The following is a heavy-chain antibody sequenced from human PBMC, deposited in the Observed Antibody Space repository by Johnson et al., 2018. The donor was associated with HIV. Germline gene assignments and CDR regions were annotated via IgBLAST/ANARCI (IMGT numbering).Heavy chain of an antibody. Sequence: QVQLVESGGGFVQPGGSLRLSCAASGFTVSSYYMNWVRQAPGKGLEWVAFIRYDGSNKYYADSVKGRFTISRDNAKNSLYLQMNSLRAEDTAVYYCARGRGYIAPKLSGGAAFDIWGQGTMVTVSS. D-gene: IGHD5-18*01. V-gene: IGHV3-30*02. CDR1: GFTVSSYY. CDR3: ARGRGYIAPKLSGGAAFDI. CDR2: IRYDGSNK. J-gene: IGHJ3*02.